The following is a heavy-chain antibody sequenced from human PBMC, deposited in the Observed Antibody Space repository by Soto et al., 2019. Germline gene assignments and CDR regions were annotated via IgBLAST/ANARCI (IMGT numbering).Heavy chain of an antibody. CDR2: IYSGGST. CDR1: GFTVSSNY. D-gene: IGHD5-12*01. V-gene: IGHV3-53*04. Sequence: EVQRVESGGGLVQPGGSLRLSCAASGFTVSSNYMSWVRQAPGKGLEWVSVIYSGGSTYYADSVKGRFTISRHNSKNTLYLQMNSLRAEDTAVYYCARVTSGYDRAFDYWGQGTLVTVSS. J-gene: IGHJ4*02. CDR3: ARVTSGYDRAFDY.